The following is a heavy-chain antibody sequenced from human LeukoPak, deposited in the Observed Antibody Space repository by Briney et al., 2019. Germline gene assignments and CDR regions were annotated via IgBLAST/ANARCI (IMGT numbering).Heavy chain of an antibody. Sequence: SETLSLTCTVSGGSVSSSSYYWGWIRQPAGKGLEWIGRIYTSGSTNYNPSLKSRVTISVDTSKNQFSLKLSSVTAADTAVYYCARDPSSTVGGDYYYYMDVWGKGTTVTVSS. CDR1: GGSVSSSSYY. CDR2: IYTSGST. D-gene: IGHD4-11*01. V-gene: IGHV4-61*02. CDR3: ARDPSSTVGGDYYYYMDV. J-gene: IGHJ6*03.